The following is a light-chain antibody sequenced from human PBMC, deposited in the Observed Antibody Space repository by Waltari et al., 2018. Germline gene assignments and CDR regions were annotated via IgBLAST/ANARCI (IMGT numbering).Light chain of an antibody. CDR3: QQYYRPPFT. V-gene: IGKV3-11*01. Sequence: EIVLTQSPATLSLSPGERATLSCRASQSVSSYLAWYQQKPGQAPRLLIYDASNRATGIPARFSGSGSGTDFTLTISSLEPEDVAVYYCQQYYRPPFTFGGGTKVEIK. CDR1: QSVSSY. CDR2: DAS. J-gene: IGKJ4*01.